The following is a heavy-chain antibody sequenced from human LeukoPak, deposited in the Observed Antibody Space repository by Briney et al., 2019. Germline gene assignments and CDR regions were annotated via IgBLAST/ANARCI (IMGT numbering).Heavy chain of an antibody. CDR2: INTNTGNP. Sequence: ASVKVSCKASGYTFTSYALNWVRQAPGQGLEWMGWINTNTGNPTYAQGFTGRFVFSLDTSVSTAYLQISSLKAEDTAAYYCTSYSSGWYPRFDPWGQGTPVTVSS. V-gene: IGHV7-4-1*02. D-gene: IGHD6-19*01. CDR3: TSYSSGWYPRFDP. CDR1: GYTFTSYA. J-gene: IGHJ5*02.